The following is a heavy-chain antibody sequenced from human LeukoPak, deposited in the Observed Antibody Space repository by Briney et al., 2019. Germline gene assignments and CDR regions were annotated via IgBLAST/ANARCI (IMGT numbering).Heavy chain of an antibody. Sequence: SETLSLTCTVSGGSISSGGYYWSWIRQHPGKGLEWIGYIYYSGSTYYNPSLKSRVTISVDTSKNQFSLKLSSVTAADTAVYYCARDSGGITGIWFDPWGQGTLVTVSS. J-gene: IGHJ5*02. V-gene: IGHV4-31*03. CDR3: ARDSGGITGIWFDP. CDR1: GGSISSGGYY. D-gene: IGHD1-20*01. CDR2: IYYSGST.